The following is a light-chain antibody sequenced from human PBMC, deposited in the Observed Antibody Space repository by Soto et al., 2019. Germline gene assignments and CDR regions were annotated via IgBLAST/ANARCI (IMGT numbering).Light chain of an antibody. CDR3: AAWDDSLSGPAV. Sequence: QSVLTQPPSASGTPGQRVTISCSGSSSNIGSNYVYWYQQLPGTAPKLLIYSNNQRPSGVPDRFSGSKSGTSASLAISGLRSEDEADYYCAAWDDSLSGPAVFGGGTQLTVL. CDR2: SNN. J-gene: IGLJ2*01. V-gene: IGLV1-47*02. CDR1: SSNIGSNY.